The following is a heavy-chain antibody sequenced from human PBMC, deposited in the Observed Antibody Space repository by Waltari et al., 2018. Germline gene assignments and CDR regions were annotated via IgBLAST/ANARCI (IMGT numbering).Heavy chain of an antibody. J-gene: IGHJ4*02. CDR3: VRQLTTANPWYIDS. V-gene: IGHV4-39*01. Sequence: QVQMQESGPGLVKPSETLSLTCSVSGGSVSSSRSYWGWLRQTPGKGLDWLGSVFYNGRTYYNPSLQSRVTISVDTSKNQFSLSLKSLTAADTAVFYCVRQLTTANPWYIDSWGQGTQVTVSS. CDR2: VFYNGRT. D-gene: IGHD1-1*01. CDR1: GGSVSSSRSY.